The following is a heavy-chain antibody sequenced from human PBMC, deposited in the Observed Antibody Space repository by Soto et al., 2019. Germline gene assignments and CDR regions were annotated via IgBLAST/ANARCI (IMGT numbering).Heavy chain of an antibody. Sequence: GGSLRLSCAVSGFPFSSYVMTWVRQAPGKGLEWVSVISGGGGSTNYAESVKGRFTISRGNSENTLYLQMNSLRAEDTAVYYCAKAGGPTYNYYGVEVWGQGTTVTVSS. J-gene: IGHJ6*02. D-gene: IGHD6-19*01. CDR1: GFPFSSYV. V-gene: IGHV3-23*01. CDR3: AKAGGPTYNYYGVEV. CDR2: ISGGGGST.